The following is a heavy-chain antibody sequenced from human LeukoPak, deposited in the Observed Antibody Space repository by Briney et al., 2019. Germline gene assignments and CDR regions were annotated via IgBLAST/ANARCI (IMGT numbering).Heavy chain of an antibody. Sequence: SETLSLTCTVSGGSITNTNYYWAWIRQPPGEGLEWIGSVYHSGVTYYTPSLKNRVSISVDTSNNQFSLKVTSVTAADTAVYYCAREWQYQFDYWGQGSLVTVSS. CDR1: GGSITNTNYY. CDR3: AREWQYQFDY. J-gene: IGHJ4*02. D-gene: IGHD4-11*01. CDR2: VYHSGVT. V-gene: IGHV4-39*07.